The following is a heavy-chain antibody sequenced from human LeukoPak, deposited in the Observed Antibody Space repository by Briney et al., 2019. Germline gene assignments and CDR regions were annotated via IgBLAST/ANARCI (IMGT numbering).Heavy chain of an antibody. D-gene: IGHD5-12*01. CDR2: IYPGDSDT. V-gene: IGHV5-51*01. CDR1: GYSFSMYW. CDR3: XXQXGDGLYFFDS. Sequence: GESLKISCKGSGYSFSMYWIAWVRQMPGKGLEWMGIIYPGDSDTRYSPSFQGQVTISADKSISTAYLQWSGLKASDTAMYYCXXQXGDGLYFFDSWGQGTLVTVSS. J-gene: IGHJ4*02.